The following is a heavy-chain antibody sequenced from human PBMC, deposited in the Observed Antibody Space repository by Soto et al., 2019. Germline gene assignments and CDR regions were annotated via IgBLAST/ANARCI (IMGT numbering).Heavy chain of an antibody. V-gene: IGHV4-59*02. J-gene: IGHJ4*02. Sequence: SETLSLTCSVSGGSVSSYYWSWIRQPPGKGLEWIGYISYSGSTNYNPSLKNRVTISVDTSKNQFSLKLSSVTAADTAVYYCASGGQGYDFWSGYSYADSSDYRGQAPLVTLFS. CDR2: ISYSGST. CDR1: GGSVSSYY. D-gene: IGHD3-3*01. CDR3: ASGGQGYDFWSGYSYADSSDY.